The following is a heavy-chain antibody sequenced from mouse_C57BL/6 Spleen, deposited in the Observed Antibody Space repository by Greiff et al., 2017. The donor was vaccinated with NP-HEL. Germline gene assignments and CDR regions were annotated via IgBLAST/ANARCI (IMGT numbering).Heavy chain of an antibody. CDR2: IYPGGGYT. D-gene: IGHD3-2*02. CDR3: AIWGRLRLQGFDY. Sequence: QVQLQQSGAELVRPGTSVKMSCKASGYTFTNSWIGWAKQRPGHGLEWIGDIYPGGGYTNYNEKFKGKATLTADKSANTAYMHFSSLTSVDSAIYYCAIWGRLRLQGFDYWGQGTTLTVSS. J-gene: IGHJ2*01. CDR1: GYTFTNSW. V-gene: IGHV1-63*01.